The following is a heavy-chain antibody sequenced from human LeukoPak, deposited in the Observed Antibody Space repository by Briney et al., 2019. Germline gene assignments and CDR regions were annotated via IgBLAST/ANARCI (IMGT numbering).Heavy chain of an antibody. CDR2: MNQDGGEK. Sequence: GGSLRLSCAASGFTFSSSWMSWVRQAPGKGLEWVANMNQDGGEKYYVDSVKGRFTISRDNAKTSLYLQMNSLRAEDTAVYYCARDLSGVTGYTYGRGIDYWGQGTLVTVSS. CDR3: ARDLSGVTGYTYGRGIDY. CDR1: GFTFSSSW. D-gene: IGHD5-18*01. J-gene: IGHJ4*02. V-gene: IGHV3-7*01.